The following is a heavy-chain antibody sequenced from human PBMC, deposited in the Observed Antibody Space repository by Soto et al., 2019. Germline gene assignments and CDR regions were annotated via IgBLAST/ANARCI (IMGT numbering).Heavy chain of an antibody. Sequence: QLQLQESGSGLVKPSQTLSLTCAVSGGSISSGGFSWSWIRQPPGKGLEWIGYIYHSGSTYYNPSLKSRVTISVDRSKNQFSLKLSSVTAADTAVYYCARGRYVWGYYDSSGYYGEGSYYFDYWGQGTLVTVSS. D-gene: IGHD3-22*01. CDR1: GGSISSGGFS. CDR2: IYHSGST. CDR3: ARGRYVWGYYDSSGYYGEGSYYFDY. V-gene: IGHV4-30-2*01. J-gene: IGHJ4*02.